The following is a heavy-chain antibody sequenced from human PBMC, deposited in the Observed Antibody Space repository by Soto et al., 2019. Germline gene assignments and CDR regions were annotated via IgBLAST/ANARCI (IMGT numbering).Heavy chain of an antibody. D-gene: IGHD2-15*01. J-gene: IGHJ6*01. Sequence: QVQLVESGGGVVQPGRSLRLSCAASGFTFSSYGMHWVRQAPGKGLEWVAVISYDGSNKYYADSVKGRFTISRDNSKNTLYLQMNSRRAEDTAVYYCAKNQIAGRPQGNYDYYGMDVW. V-gene: IGHV3-30*18. CDR2: ISYDGSNK. CDR3: AKNQIAGRPQGNYDYYGMDV. CDR1: GFTFSSYG.